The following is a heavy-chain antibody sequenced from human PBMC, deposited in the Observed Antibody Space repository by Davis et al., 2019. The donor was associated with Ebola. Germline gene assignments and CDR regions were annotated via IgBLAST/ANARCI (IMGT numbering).Heavy chain of an antibody. CDR2: ISYSGST. V-gene: IGHV4-39*01. J-gene: IGHJ6*04. CDR3: VRGWPSSVTTDFYAMDA. D-gene: IGHD4-17*01. CDR1: GGSFSSYTI. Sequence: SCKASGGSFSSYTISWIRQPPGKGLEWIGSISYSGSTYYNPSLKSRVTISVDTSKNQFSLRVRSVTAADTAVYYCVRGWPSSVTTDFYAMDAWGKGTTVIVSS.